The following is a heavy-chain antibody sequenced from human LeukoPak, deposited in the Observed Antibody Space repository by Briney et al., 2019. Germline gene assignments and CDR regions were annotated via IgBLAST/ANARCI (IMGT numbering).Heavy chain of an antibody. CDR3: ARDFSSGWPNFDY. V-gene: IGHV1-69*05. D-gene: IGHD3-3*01. J-gene: IGHJ4*02. Sequence: GASVKVSCKASGGTFISYAISWVRQAPGQGLEWMGGIIPIFGTANYAQKLQGRVTMTTDTSTSTAYMELRSLRSDDTAVYYCARDFSSGWPNFDYWGQGTLVTVSS. CDR1: GGTFISYA. CDR2: IIPIFGTA.